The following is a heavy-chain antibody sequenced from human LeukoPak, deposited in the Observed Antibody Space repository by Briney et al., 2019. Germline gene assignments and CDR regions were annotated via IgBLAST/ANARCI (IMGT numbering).Heavy chain of an antibody. CDR2: IAHDGTR. CDR1: GFTFSSYA. V-gene: IGHV4-4*02. CDR3: TRENRLFCPFAF. J-gene: IGHJ4*02. Sequence: LRLSCAASGFTFSSYAMHWVRQAPGKGLEWIGEIAHDGTRNYNPSLRSRVAMSFDRANNYFSLSLTAVTAADTALYYCTRENRLFCPFAFWGQGVMVTVSS. D-gene: IGHD2/OR15-2a*01.